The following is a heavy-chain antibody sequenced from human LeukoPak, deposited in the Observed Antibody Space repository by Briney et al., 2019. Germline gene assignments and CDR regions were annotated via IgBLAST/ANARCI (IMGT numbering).Heavy chain of an antibody. CDR1: GYTFTGYY. CDR2: INPNSGGT. CDR3: ARSIAVAANFDH. J-gene: IGHJ4*02. Sequence: GASVTVSCKASGYTFTGYYMHWVRQAPGQGLEWMGWINPNSGGTNYAQKFQGWVTMTRDTSISTAYMELSRLRSDDTAVYYCARSIAVAANFDHWGQGTLVTVSS. V-gene: IGHV1-2*04. D-gene: IGHD6-19*01.